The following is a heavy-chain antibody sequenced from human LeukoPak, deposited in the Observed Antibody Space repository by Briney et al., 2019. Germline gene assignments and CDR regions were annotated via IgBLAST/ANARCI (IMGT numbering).Heavy chain of an antibody. CDR1: DISISSSNYY. D-gene: IGHD3-16*01. CDR3: ARAPHRNLLLNYDYVFDY. Sequence: PSETLSLTCSVSDISISSSNYYWGWIRQPPGKGLEWIGSIYYSGSTYYNPSLKSRVTISVDTSKNQFSLKLSSVTAADTAVYYCARAPHRNLLLNYDYVFDYWGQGTLVTVSS. J-gene: IGHJ4*02. CDR2: IYYSGST. V-gene: IGHV4-39*01.